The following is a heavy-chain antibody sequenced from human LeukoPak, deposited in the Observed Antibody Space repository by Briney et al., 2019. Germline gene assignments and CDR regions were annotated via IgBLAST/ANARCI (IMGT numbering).Heavy chain of an antibody. Sequence: GGSLRLSCAASGFTFSSYAMHWVRQAPGKGLEWVAVISYDGSNRYYADSVKGRFTISRDSSKNTLYLQMNSLRAEDTAVYYCARGVVPAARDYYYYYMDVWGKGTTVTVSS. J-gene: IGHJ6*03. CDR3: ARGVVPAARDYYYYYMDV. D-gene: IGHD2-2*01. CDR2: ISYDGSNR. CDR1: GFTFSSYA. V-gene: IGHV3-30-3*01.